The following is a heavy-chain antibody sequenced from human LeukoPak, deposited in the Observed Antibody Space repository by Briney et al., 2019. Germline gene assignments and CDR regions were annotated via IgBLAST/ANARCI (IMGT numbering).Heavy chain of an antibody. CDR3: ARVTNYDFWSGYDS. CDR1: GFTFSNYV. CDR2: ISSDGRNT. Sequence: PGGSLRLSCAASGFTFSNYVMLWVRQAPGKGLEYVSAISSDGRNTYYANSVKGRFTISRDNSKNTLYLQMGSLRAEDMAVYYCARVTNYDFWSGYDSWGQGTLVTVSS. J-gene: IGHJ4*02. V-gene: IGHV3-64*01. D-gene: IGHD3-3*01.